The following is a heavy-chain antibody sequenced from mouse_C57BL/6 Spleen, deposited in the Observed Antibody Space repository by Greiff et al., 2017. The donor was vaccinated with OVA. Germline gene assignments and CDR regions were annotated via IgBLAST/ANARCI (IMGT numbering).Heavy chain of an antibody. J-gene: IGHJ1*03. CDR3: ARDQAYYYGHWYFDV. V-gene: IGHV5-16*01. Sequence: EVKLMESEGGLVQPGSSMKLSCTASGFTFSDYYMAWVRQVPEKGLEWVANINYDGSSTYYLDSLKSRFIISRDNAKNILYLQMSSLKSEDTATYYCARDQAYYYGHWYFDVWGTGTTVTVSS. CDR1: GFTFSDYY. CDR2: INYDGSST. D-gene: IGHD1-1*01.